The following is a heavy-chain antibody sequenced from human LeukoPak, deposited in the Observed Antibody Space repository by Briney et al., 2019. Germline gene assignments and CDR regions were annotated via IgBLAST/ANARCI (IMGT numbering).Heavy chain of an antibody. CDR2: INPNSGGT. CDR3: AKWDWIVVGFDY. Sequence: ASVKVSCKASGYTFTGYYMHWVRQAPGQGLEWMGWINPNSGGTNYAQKFQGRVTMTRDTSISTAYMELSRLRSDDTAVYYCAKWDWIVVGFDYWGQGTLVTVSS. J-gene: IGHJ4*02. D-gene: IGHD3-22*01. CDR1: GYTFTGYY. V-gene: IGHV1-2*02.